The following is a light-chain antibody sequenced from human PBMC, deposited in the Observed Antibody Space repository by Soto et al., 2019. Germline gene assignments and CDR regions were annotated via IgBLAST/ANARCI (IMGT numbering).Light chain of an antibody. Sequence: EFGLPTSPGPLSFFSGEKAPPPFRPSQSVKSSYLAWYQHKPGQAPRLLIYDASNRATGIPARFSGSGSGTEFTLTISSLQSEDFAVYYCQQYYTWPLTFGQGTRLEI. V-gene: IGKV3D-15*01. CDR3: QQYYTWPLT. J-gene: IGKJ5*01. CDR2: DAS. CDR1: QSVKSSY.